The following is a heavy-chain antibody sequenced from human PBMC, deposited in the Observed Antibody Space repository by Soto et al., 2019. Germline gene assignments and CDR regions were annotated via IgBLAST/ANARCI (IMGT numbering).Heavy chain of an antibody. J-gene: IGHJ6*02. CDR3: ARSQGSSTSLEIYYYYYYGMDV. CDR2: IIPISGTA. V-gene: IGHV1-69*01. CDR1: GGPFSSYA. D-gene: IGHD2-2*01. Sequence: QVQLVQSGAEVKKPGSSVKVSCKASGGPFSSYAISWVRQAPGQGLEWRGGIIPISGTANYAQKFQGRVTITADESTSTAYMELSSLRSEDTAVYYCARSQGSSTSLEIYYYYYYGMDVWGQGTTVTVSS.